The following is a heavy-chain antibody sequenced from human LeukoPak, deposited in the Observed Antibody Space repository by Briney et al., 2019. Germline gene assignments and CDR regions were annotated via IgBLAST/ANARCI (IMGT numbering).Heavy chain of an antibody. J-gene: IGHJ4*02. CDR2: IYHSGST. CDR1: GGSISSGGYS. V-gene: IGHV4-30-2*01. CDR3: ARTSGSHYDFWSGYYFDY. D-gene: IGHD3-3*01. Sequence: PSETLSLTCPVSGGSISSGGYSWSWIRQPPGKGLEWIGYIYHSGSTYYNPSLKSRVTISVDRSKNQFSLKLSSVTAADTAVYYCARTSGSHYDFWSGYYFDYWGQGTLVTVSS.